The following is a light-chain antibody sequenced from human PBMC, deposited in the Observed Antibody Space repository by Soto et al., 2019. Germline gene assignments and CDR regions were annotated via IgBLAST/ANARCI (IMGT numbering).Light chain of an antibody. V-gene: IGKV1-39*01. CDR1: ESISNY. J-gene: IGKJ3*01. CDR2: DAS. CDR3: QQRSTWPPFS. Sequence: DIQMTQSPSSLSASVGDRVTITCRASESISNYLNWYQQKPGKAPRLLIYDASSLESGVPARFSGSGFGTEFTLTVSGLQPEDFAVYYCQQRSTWPPFSFGPGTKVDIK.